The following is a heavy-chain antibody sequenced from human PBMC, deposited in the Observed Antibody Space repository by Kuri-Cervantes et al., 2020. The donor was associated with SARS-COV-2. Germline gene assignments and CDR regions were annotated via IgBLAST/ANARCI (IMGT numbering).Heavy chain of an antibody. V-gene: IGHV3-20*04. CDR3: TTGSEYYDFWSGRGAFDI. J-gene: IGHJ3*02. D-gene: IGHD3-3*01. CDR2: INWNGGST. Sequence: ETLSLTCAASGFTFDDYGMSWVRQAPGKGLGWVSGINWNGGSTGYADSVKGRFTISRDNSKNTLYLQMNSLRAEDTAVYYCTTGSEYYDFWSGRGAFDIWGQGTMVTVSS. CDR1: GFTFDDYG.